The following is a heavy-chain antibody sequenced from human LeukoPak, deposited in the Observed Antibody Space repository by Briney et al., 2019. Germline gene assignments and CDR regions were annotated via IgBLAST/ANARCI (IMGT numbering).Heavy chain of an antibody. D-gene: IGHD3-16*01. CDR1: GYSFTSYW. CDR2: IYPADSDT. CDR3: ARSWGRTYFDY. V-gene: IGHV5-51*01. J-gene: IGHJ4*02. Sequence: GESLKISCKGSGYSFTSYWIGWVRQMPGKGLGWMGVIYPADSDTTYNPSFQGQVTISADKSISTAYLQWSSLKASDTAMYYCARSWGRTYFDYWGQGTLVTVSS.